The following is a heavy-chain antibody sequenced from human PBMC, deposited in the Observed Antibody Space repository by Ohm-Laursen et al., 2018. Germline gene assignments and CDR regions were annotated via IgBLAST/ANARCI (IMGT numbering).Heavy chain of an antibody. V-gene: IGHV3-48*01. CDR1: GFTFSSYS. J-gene: IGHJ5*02. CDR2: ISSSSSTI. Sequence: GSLRLSCAASGFTFSSYSMNWVRQAPGKGLEWVSYISSSSSTIYYADSVKGRFTISRDNAKNSLYLQMNSLRAEDTAVYYCAREEGGFDPWGQGTLVTVSS. CDR3: AREEGGFDP.